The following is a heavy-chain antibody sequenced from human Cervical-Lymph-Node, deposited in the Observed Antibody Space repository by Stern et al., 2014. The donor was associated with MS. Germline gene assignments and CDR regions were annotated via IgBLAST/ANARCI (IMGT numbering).Heavy chain of an antibody. CDR2: IFYNDNT. CDR1: GPSISSGDHY. J-gene: IGHJ4*02. Sequence: VQLVESGPGLVKPSQTLSLTCSVSGPSISSGDHYWTWIRQPPGKGLEWIGYIFYNDNTYYNPSLKSRVTISVDTSKNQFSLKLSSVTAADTAVYYCATSPPPRYYDKSAYNYWGQGSLVTVSS. D-gene: IGHD3-22*01. V-gene: IGHV4-30-4*01. CDR3: ATSPPPRYYDKSAYNY.